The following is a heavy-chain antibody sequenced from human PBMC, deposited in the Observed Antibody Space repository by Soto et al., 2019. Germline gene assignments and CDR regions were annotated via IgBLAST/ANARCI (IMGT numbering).Heavy chain of an antibody. J-gene: IGHJ5*02. CDR3: ARSVDP. Sequence: SETLSLTCPVSGGSIGTYYWSWIRQPPGKGLEWIGYIYYSGSTYYNPSLKSRVTISVDTSKNQFSLKLSSVTAADTAVYYCARSVDPWGQGTLVTVSS. CDR1: GGSIGTYY. CDR2: IYYSGST. V-gene: IGHV4-59*12.